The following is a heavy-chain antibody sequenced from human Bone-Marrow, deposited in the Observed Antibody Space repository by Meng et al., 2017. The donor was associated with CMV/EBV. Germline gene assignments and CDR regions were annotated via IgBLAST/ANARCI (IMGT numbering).Heavy chain of an antibody. CDR2: ISGSGGST. CDR1: GFTFDDYG. Sequence: GGSLRLSCAASGFTFDDYGMSWVRQAPGKGLEWVSAISGSGGSTYYADAVKGRFTISRDNSKNTLYLQMNSLSAEDTAVYYCAKGAYFDWLSLGYYFDYWGQGKLVNVAS. CDR3: AKGAYFDWLSLGYYFDY. V-gene: IGHV3-23*01. D-gene: IGHD3-9*01. J-gene: IGHJ4*02.